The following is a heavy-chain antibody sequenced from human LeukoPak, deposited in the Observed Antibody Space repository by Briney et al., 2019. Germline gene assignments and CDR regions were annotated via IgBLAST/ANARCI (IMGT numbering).Heavy chain of an antibody. CDR2: ISWDGGTT. D-gene: IGHD2-2*01. V-gene: IGHV3-43*01. J-gene: IGHJ6*02. CDR3: AGGRSSTSSMDV. Sequence: GGSLRLSCAASGFTFDDYTMHWVRQAPGKGLEWVSLISWDGGTTYYADSVKGRFTISRDNSKNSLYLQMNSLRTEDTALYYCAGGRSSTSSMDVWGQGTTVTVSS. CDR1: GFTFDDYT.